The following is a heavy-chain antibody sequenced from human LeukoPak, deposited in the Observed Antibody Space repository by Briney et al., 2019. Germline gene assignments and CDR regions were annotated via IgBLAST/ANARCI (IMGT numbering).Heavy chain of an antibody. D-gene: IGHD6-19*01. CDR2: GDYSGGT. V-gene: IGHV4-39*07. CDR3: AGERGEEYSSGWYKTNYFYN. CDR1: GDSFTSVTDY. Sequence: ASETLSLTCTVSGDSFTSVTDYWAWIRQPPGKGLEWIASGDYSGGTYYNPSLESRVAISADMSKNQISLKLTSVTGADTAVYYCAGERGEEYSSGWYKTNYFYNWGQGIRVTVSS. J-gene: IGHJ4*02.